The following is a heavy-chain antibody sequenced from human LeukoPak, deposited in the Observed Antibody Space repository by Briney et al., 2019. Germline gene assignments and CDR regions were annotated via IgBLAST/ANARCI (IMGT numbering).Heavy chain of an antibody. J-gene: IGHJ4*02. D-gene: IGHD3-22*01. CDR3: ARGQRITMTD. V-gene: IGHV4-34*01. CDR1: GGSFSAYY. Sequence: PSETLSLTCAVYGGSFSAYYRSWIRQPPGKGLEWIGEINHSGSTNYNPSLKSRVAISVDTSRNQFSLRLNSVTAADTAVYYCARGQRITMTDWGQGTLVTVSS. CDR2: INHSGST.